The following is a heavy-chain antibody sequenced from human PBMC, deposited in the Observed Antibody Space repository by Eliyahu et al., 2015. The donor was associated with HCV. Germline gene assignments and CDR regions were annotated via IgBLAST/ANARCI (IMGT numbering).Heavy chain of an antibody. CDR2: ISGSGGST. D-gene: IGHD6-19*01. CDR3: AKHGDGYSSGWARWYFDY. J-gene: IGHJ4*02. Sequence: EVQLLESGGGLVQPGGSXXLSCAASGFTXXSXAXSWVRXAPGRGLEWVSAISGSGGSTYYADSVKGRFTISRDNSKNTLYLQMNSLRAEDTAVYYCAKHGDGYSSGWARWYFDYWGQGTLVTVSS. CDR1: GFTXXSXA. V-gene: IGHV3-23*01.